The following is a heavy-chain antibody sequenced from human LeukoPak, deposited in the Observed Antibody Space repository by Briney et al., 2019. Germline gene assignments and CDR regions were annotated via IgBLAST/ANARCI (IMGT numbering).Heavy chain of an antibody. CDR3: ARGPQWLVQNQPGADY. CDR1: GYSFTGYY. Sequence: VASVTVSCKTSGYSFTGYYINWVRQAPGQGLEWMGRIDPTSGGTDYAQKFHGRLTMTRDTSIVTAYMELTRLRSDDTAFYYCARGPQWLVQNQPGADYWGQGTLVTVPS. D-gene: IGHD6-19*01. V-gene: IGHV1-2*06. CDR2: IDPTSGGT. J-gene: IGHJ4*02.